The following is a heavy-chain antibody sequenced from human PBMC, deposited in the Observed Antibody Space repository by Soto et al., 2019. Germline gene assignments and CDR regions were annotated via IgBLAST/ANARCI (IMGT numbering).Heavy chain of an antibody. V-gene: IGHV1-18*01. CDR3: ARYADDYSEYFHH. D-gene: IGHD4-17*01. CDR1: GYTFTSYG. J-gene: IGHJ1*01. Sequence: QVQLVQSGAEVTDSGASVKVSCKASGYTFTSYGISWVRQAPGQGLEWVGWISAYNGNRNYAQKLQGRVTMTTDTSTGTAYMELRSLRSDDTAVYYCARYADDYSEYFHHWGQGTLVTVSS. CDR2: ISAYNGNR.